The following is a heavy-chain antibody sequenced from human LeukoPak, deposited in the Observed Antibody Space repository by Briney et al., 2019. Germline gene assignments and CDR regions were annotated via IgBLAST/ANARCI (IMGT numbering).Heavy chain of an antibody. CDR3: ARSMVREVILSARRANWFDP. D-gene: IGHD3-10*01. CDR2: IYTSGST. V-gene: IGHV4-61*02. J-gene: IGHJ5*02. Sequence: PSETLSLTCTVSGGSISSGTYYWSWIRQPAGKGLEWIGRIYTSGSTNYNPSLKSRVTISLYTSKNQFSLKLSSVTAADTAVFYCARSMVREVILSARRANWFDPWGQGTLVTVSS. CDR1: GGSISSGTYY.